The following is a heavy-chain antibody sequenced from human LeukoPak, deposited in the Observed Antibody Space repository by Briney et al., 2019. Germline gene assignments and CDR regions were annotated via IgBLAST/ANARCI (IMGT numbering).Heavy chain of an antibody. CDR3: ASLRVQPRRGPSMDV. Sequence: GGSLRLSCAASGFTFSSYSMNWVRQAPGKGLEWVSSISSSSSSYIYYADSVKGRFTISRDNAKNSLYLQMNSLRAEDTAVYYCASLRVQPRRGPSMDVWGQGTTVTVSS. CDR2: ISSSSSSYI. V-gene: IGHV3-21*01. CDR1: GFTFSSYS. J-gene: IGHJ6*02.